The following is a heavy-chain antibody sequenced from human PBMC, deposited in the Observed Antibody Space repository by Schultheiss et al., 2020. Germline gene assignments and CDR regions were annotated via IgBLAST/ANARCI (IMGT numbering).Heavy chain of an antibody. Sequence: GGSLRLSCAASGFTFSSYWMHWVRQAPGKGLVWVSRINSDGSSTSYADSVKGRFTISRDNSKNTLYLQMNSLRAEDTAVYYCARDSNRSGGDAFDIWGQGTMVTVSS. CDR1: GFTFSSYW. CDR3: ARDSNRSGGDAFDI. V-gene: IGHV3-74*01. D-gene: IGHD2-15*01. CDR2: INSDGSST. J-gene: IGHJ3*02.